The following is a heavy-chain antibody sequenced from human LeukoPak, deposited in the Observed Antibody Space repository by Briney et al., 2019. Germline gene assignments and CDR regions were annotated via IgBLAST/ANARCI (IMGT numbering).Heavy chain of an antibody. CDR1: GFTFSSYS. D-gene: IGHD6-6*01. J-gene: IGHJ4*02. CDR3: ARVLMAGSIAARFSSYYFDY. V-gene: IGHV3-21*01. Sequence: GGSLRLSCEASGFTFSSYSMNGVRQAPGKVLEWVSAISGSGGSTYYADSVKGRFTISRDNAKNSVYLQMNSLRAEDTAVYYCARVLMAGSIAARFSSYYFDYWGRGTLVTVSS. CDR2: ISGSGGST.